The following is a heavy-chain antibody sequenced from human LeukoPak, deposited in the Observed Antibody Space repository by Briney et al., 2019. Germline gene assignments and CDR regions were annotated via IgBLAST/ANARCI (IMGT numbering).Heavy chain of an antibody. V-gene: IGHV4-59*12. J-gene: IGHJ3*02. CDR1: GGSISSYY. CDR2: ISHNGSP. Sequence: SETLSLTCTVSGGSISSYYWSWIRHSPGKGLEWIGYISHNGSPDYSPSLKSRVTISADTSKNKFFLILASATAADTAVYYCARGSWAYYYDSSGKIDAFDIWGQGTMVTVSS. CDR3: ARGSWAYYYDSSGKIDAFDI. D-gene: IGHD3-22*01.